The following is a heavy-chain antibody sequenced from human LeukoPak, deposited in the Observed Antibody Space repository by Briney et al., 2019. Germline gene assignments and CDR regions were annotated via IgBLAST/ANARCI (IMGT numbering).Heavy chain of an antibody. V-gene: IGHV3-48*03. CDR2: ISSSGSTI. CDR1: GFTFSTYE. CDR3: ARDWDRGYCSGGGCVDY. Sequence: PGGSLRLSCAASGFTFSTYEMNWVRQAPGKGLEWVSYISSSGSTIYYADSVKGRFTISRDNAKNSLYLQMNSLRAEDTAVYYCARDWDRGYCSGGGCVDYWGQGTLVTVSS. D-gene: IGHD2-15*01. J-gene: IGHJ4*02.